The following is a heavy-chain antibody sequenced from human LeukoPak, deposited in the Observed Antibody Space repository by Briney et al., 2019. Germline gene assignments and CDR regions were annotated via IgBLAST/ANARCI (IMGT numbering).Heavy chain of an antibody. V-gene: IGHV3-30*18. Sequence: GGSLRLSCAASGFTFSSYGMHWVRQAPGKGLEWVAVISYDGSNKYYADSVKGRFTISRDNSKNTLYLQMNSLRAEDTAVYYCAKDRGVIVVVNWFDPWGQGTLVTVSS. CDR2: ISYDGSNK. D-gene: IGHD3-22*01. CDR1: GFTFSSYG. J-gene: IGHJ5*02. CDR3: AKDRGVIVVVNWFDP.